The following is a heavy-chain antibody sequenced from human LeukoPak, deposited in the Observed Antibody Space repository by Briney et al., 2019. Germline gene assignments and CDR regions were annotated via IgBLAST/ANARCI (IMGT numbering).Heavy chain of an antibody. Sequence: SVKVSCKASGGTFSSYAISWVRQAPGQGLEWMGGIIPIFGTANYAQKFQGRVTITADESTSTAYMELRSLRSDDTAVYYCARVVVTPRGMDVWGQGTTVTVSS. V-gene: IGHV1-69*13. CDR2: IIPIFGTA. J-gene: IGHJ6*02. CDR1: GGTFSSYA. CDR3: ARVVVTPRGMDV. D-gene: IGHD3-22*01.